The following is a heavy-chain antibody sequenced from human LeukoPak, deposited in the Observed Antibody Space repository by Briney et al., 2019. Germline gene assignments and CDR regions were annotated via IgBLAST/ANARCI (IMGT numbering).Heavy chain of an antibody. Sequence: ASVKVSCKASGGTFSSYAISWVRQAPGQGLEWMGRIIPIFGTANYAQKFQGRVTITTDESTSTAYMELSSLRSEDTAVYYCASSKQLGKVYYFDYWGQGTLVTVS. CDR1: GGTFSSYA. D-gene: IGHD6-13*01. J-gene: IGHJ4*02. CDR3: ASSKQLGKVYYFDY. CDR2: IIPIFGTA. V-gene: IGHV1-69*05.